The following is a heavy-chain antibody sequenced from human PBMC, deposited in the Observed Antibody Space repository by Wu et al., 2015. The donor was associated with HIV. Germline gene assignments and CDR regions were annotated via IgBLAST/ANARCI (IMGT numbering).Heavy chain of an antibody. J-gene: IGHJ3*02. CDR1: GYTFTGYY. D-gene: IGHD5-12*01. CDR2: INPNSGGT. V-gene: IGHV1-2*02. CDR3: ARDRRYSGYDDAFDI. Sequence: QVQLVRSGAEVKKPGASVKVSCKASGYTFTGYYMHWVRQAPGQGLEWMGWINPNSGGTNYAQKFQGRVTMTRDTSISTAYMELSRLRSDDTAVYYCARDRRYSGYDDAFDIWGQGTMVTSLQ.